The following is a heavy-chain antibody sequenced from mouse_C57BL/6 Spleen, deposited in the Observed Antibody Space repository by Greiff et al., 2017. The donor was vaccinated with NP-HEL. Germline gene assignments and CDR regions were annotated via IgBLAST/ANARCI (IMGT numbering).Heavy chain of an antibody. V-gene: IGHV5-6*01. D-gene: IGHD2-2*01. CDR1: GFTFSSYG. CDR2: ISSGGSYT. CDR3: ASQSTMVTSWFAY. J-gene: IGHJ3*01. Sequence: EVQRVESGGDLVKPGGSLKLSCAASGFTFSSYGMSWVRQTPDKRLEWVATISSGGSYTYYPASVKGRFTISRDNAKNTLYLQMSSLKSEDTAMYYCASQSTMVTSWFAYWGQGTLVTVSA.